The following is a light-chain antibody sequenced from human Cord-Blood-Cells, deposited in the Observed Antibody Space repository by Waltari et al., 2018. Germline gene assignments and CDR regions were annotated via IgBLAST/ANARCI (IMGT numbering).Light chain of an antibody. Sequence: QSALTQPASVSGSPGQSITISCTGTSSDVGGYNYVSWYQQHPGKAPNLMMYDVSNRPSGICNRFSGSKSGNTASLTISGLQAEDEADYYCSSYTSSSTFVVFGGGTKLTVL. V-gene: IGLV2-14*01. CDR3: SSYTSSSTFVV. CDR2: DVS. J-gene: IGLJ2*01. CDR1: SSDVGGYNY.